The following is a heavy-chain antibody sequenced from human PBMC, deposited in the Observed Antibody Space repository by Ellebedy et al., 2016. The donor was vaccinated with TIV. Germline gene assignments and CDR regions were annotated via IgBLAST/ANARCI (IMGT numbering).Heavy chain of an antibody. D-gene: IGHD6-6*01. V-gene: IGHV3-9*01. CDR3: AKDFYTRSSACMDV. CDR2: ITWNGGSM. CDR1: GFTFDDYA. Sequence: GGSLRLSCAASGFTFDDYAMHWVRQAPGKGLEWVSGITWNGGSMAYADSVKGRFTISRDNAKNCLYLQMNSLRAEDTALYYCAKDFYTRSSACMDVWGQGTTVTVSS. J-gene: IGHJ6*02.